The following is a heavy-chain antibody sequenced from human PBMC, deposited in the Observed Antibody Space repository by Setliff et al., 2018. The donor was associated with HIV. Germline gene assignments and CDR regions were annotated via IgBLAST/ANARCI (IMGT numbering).Heavy chain of an antibody. CDR1: GCSISGSSYY. V-gene: IGHV4-39*01. CDR2: IYHSGSA. J-gene: IGHJ1*01. Sequence: SETLSLTCNVSGCSISGSSYYWGWIRQPPGKGLEWIGSIYHSGSASHNPSLKSRITISVDTSKNQFSLKLRSVTAADTAVYYCASSRSLFGEEYFHHWGQGTLVTVSS. D-gene: IGHD3-10*02. CDR3: ASSRSLFGEEYFHH.